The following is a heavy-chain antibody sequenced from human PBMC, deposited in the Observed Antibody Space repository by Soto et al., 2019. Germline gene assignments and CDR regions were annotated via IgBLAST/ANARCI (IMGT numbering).Heavy chain of an antibody. CDR3: TRQKADSRTYSAMDA. J-gene: IGHJ6*02. CDR2: AYYRSQWHY. V-gene: IGHV6-1*01. D-gene: IGHD6-13*01. CDR1: GDSVSSNCSS. Sequence: SQTRSLTFAISGDSVSSNCSSWKWIRKTPSRGLEWLGRAYYRSQWHYDSAVSMRSRIAVIPDTSNNQFSLQLLSVSPDDTAVYYCTRQKADSRTYSAMDAWGQGTTVTVSS.